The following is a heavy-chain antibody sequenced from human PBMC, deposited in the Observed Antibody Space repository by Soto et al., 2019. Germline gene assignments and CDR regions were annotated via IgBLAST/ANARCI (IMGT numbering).Heavy chain of an antibody. V-gene: IGHV5-51*03. CDR1: GYSFTSYW. CDR3: ARLNNKPGYSSGWCDY. J-gene: IGHJ4*02. Sequence: EVQLVQSGAEVKKPGESLQISCKGSGYSFTSYWIGWVRQMPGKGLEWMGIIYPGDSDTKYSPSFRGQVTISADKSISTAYLQWSSLKASDTAMYYCARLNNKPGYSSGWCDYWGQGTLVTVSS. D-gene: IGHD6-19*01. CDR2: IYPGDSDT.